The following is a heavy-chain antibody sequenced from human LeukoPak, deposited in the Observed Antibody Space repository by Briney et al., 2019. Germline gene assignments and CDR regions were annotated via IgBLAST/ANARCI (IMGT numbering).Heavy chain of an antibody. J-gene: IGHJ5*02. V-gene: IGHV6-1*01. Sequence: SQTLSLTCAMSGVSVSSNSAAWNWIRPSPSRGLEWLGRTYYRYKWYNDYAVSVNSRITINPDTSKNQFSLQLNSVTPEDTAVYYCAREVGATSRYNWFDPWGQGTLVTVSS. CDR1: GVSVSSNSAA. CDR2: TYYRYKWYN. D-gene: IGHD1-26*01. CDR3: AREVGATSRYNWFDP.